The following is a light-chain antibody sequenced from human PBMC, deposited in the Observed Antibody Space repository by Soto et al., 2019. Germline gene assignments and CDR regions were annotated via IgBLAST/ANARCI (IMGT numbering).Light chain of an antibody. J-gene: IGLJ2*01. V-gene: IGLV2-14*01. Sequence: QSALTQPASVSGSPGQSITISCTGSSSDVGDYNYVSWYQQHPDKAPKLMIYDVSNRPSGVSDRFSGSKSGNTASLTISGLQAEDEADYYCSSYSGSSTSVLFGGGTKLNVL. CDR1: SSDVGDYNY. CDR3: SSYSGSSTSVL. CDR2: DVS.